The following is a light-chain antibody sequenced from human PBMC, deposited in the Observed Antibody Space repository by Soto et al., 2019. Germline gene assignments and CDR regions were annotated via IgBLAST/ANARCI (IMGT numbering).Light chain of an antibody. CDR1: SSDVGSYNF. CDR3: CSYAGSSTWV. V-gene: IGLV2-23*02. CDR2: EVN. J-gene: IGLJ2*01. Sequence: QSVLTQPASVSGSPGQSITISCTGTSSDVGSYNFVSWYQHYPGKAPKPLIYEVNKRPSGVSNRFSGSKSGNTASLTISGLQAEDEADYNCCSYAGSSTWVFGGGTKLTVL.